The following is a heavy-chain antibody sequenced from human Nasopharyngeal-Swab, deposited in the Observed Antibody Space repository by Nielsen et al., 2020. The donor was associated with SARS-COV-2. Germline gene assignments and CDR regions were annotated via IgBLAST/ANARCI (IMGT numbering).Heavy chain of an antibody. D-gene: IGHD6-19*01. CDR2: ISSSDSTT. Sequence: DAGKGLEWVSYISSSDSTTYYADSVKGRFTISRDNAKNSLYLQMNSLRVEDTGVYYCARADSSGWFFSDWGRGTLVTVSS. J-gene: IGHJ4*02. CDR3: ARADSSGWFFSD. V-gene: IGHV3-48*03.